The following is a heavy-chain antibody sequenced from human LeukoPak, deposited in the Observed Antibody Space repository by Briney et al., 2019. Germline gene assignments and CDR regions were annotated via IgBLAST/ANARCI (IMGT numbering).Heavy chain of an antibody. V-gene: IGHV3-23*01. J-gene: IGHJ4*02. D-gene: IGHD3-3*01. CDR3: ARGSTVFGVGKFDY. CDR1: GFIFSSCA. Sequence: PGGSLRLSCAASGFIFSSCAMSWVRQAPGKGLEWVAAISDSGITTYYADSVKGRFTISRDNSRNTLYLQMNSLRAEDTAGYYCARGSTVFGVGKFDYWGQGTLVTVSS. CDR2: ISDSGITT.